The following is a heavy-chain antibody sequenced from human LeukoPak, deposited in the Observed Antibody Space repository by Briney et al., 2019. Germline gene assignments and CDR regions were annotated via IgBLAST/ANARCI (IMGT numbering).Heavy chain of an antibody. D-gene: IGHD5-12*01. CDR1: DDSITMYY. CDR3: ARDGYSGSDAL. J-gene: IGHJ4*02. V-gene: IGHV4-59*01. Sequence: PSETLSLTCSVSDDSITMYYWSWIRQPPGKGLEWIGYIYHSGSTNYNPSLKSRVTISVGTSQNQFYLKLSSVTAADTAVYYCARDGYSGSDALWGQGTLVTVSS. CDR2: IYHSGST.